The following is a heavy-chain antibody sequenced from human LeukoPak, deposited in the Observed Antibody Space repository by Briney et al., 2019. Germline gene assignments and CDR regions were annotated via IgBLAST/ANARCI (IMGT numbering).Heavy chain of an antibody. D-gene: IGHD1-26*01. CDR2: IYSGGST. CDR3: ARGGSYLSAFDI. J-gene: IGHJ3*02. Sequence: GGSLRLSCAASGFTVSSNYMSWVRQAPGKGLGRVSIIYSGGSTFYADSVKGRFTISRDNSKNTRYLQMNSLRAEDTAVYYCARGGSYLSAFDIWGQGTMVTVSS. CDR1: GFTVSSNY. V-gene: IGHV3-53*01.